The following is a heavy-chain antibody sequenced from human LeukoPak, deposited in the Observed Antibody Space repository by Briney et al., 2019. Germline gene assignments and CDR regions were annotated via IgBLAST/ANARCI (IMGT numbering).Heavy chain of an antibody. CDR1: GFTFSSYD. Sequence: GGSLRLSCVASGFTFSSYDMHWVRQAPGKGLEWVAVISYDGNNKYYADSVKGRFTISRDNSKETLYLQINSLRAEDTAVYYCARDGYNEEDWYFDLWGRGILVTVSS. CDR2: ISYDGNNK. CDR3: ARDGYNEEDWYFDL. J-gene: IGHJ2*01. D-gene: IGHD5-24*01. V-gene: IGHV3-30-3*01.